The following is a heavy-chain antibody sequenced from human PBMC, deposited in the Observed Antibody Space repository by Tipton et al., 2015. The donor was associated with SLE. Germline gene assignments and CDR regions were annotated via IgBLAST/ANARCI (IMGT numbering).Heavy chain of an antibody. J-gene: IGHJ4*02. D-gene: IGHD6-13*01. Sequence: SLRLSCAASGFTFSSYGIHWVRQAPGTGLEWVAFIGYDGSNKYYADFVKGRFTSSRDNSKNTLYLQMNSLRTEDTAVYYCTRGGRDSSWYWRQWGQGTLVTVSS. V-gene: IGHV3-33*01. CDR2: IGYDGSNK. CDR3: TRGGRDSSWYWRQ. CDR1: GFTFSSYG.